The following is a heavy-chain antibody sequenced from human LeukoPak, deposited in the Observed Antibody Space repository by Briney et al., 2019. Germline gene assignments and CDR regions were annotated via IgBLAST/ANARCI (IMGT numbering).Heavy chain of an antibody. D-gene: IGHD2-2*02. CDR1: GYTFTGYY. Sequence: GASVKVSCKASGYTFTGYYMHWVRQAPGQGLEWMGWINPNSGGTNYAQKFQGRVTMTRDTSISTAHMELSRLRSDDTAVYYCARAENIVVVPAAIFDPWGQGTLVTVSS. J-gene: IGHJ5*02. CDR3: ARAENIVVVPAAIFDP. CDR2: INPNSGGT. V-gene: IGHV1-2*02.